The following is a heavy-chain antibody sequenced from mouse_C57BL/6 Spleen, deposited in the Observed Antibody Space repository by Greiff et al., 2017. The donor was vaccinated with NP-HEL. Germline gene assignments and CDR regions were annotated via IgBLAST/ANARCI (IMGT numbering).Heavy chain of an antibody. J-gene: IGHJ4*01. Sequence: EVQLQQSGPVLVKPGASVKMSCKASGYTFTDYYMNWVKQSHGKSLEWIGVINPYNGGTSYNQNFKVKATLTVDKSSSTAYMELNSLTSEDSAVYYCARETGTGAMDYWGQGTSVTVSS. CDR3: ARETGTGAMDY. CDR1: GYTFTDYY. D-gene: IGHD4-1*01. CDR2: INPYNGGT. V-gene: IGHV1-19*01.